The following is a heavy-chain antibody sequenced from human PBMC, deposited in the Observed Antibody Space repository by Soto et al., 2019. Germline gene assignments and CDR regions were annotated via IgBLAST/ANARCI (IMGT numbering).Heavy chain of an antibody. CDR2: IWYDGSDK. CDR1: GFTSSIYA. D-gene: IGHD6-19*01. Sequence: QVQLVESGGVVVQPGRSLRLSCAASGFTSSIYAIHWVRQAPGKGLEWVAVIWYDGSDKYYADSVKGRFTISRDNSKNTLYLQMNSLRAEDTAVYYCARGAYSSGWFYFDYWGQGTLVTVSS. CDR3: ARGAYSSGWFYFDY. J-gene: IGHJ4*02. V-gene: IGHV3-33*01.